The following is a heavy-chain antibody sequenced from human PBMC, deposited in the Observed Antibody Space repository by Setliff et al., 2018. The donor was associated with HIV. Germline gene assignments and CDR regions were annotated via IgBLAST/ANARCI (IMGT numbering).Heavy chain of an antibody. CDR2: IYYSGSV. J-gene: IGHJ4*02. CDR3: ARQNSGWGVGLYYFDY. Sequence: SETLSLTCTVSGGSISSGGYYWVWIRQPPGKGLEWIGSIYYSGSVYYNPSLQSRVTISVDTPSNQFSLKLSSVTAADTALYYCARQNSGWGVGLYYFDYWGQGTLVTVSS. CDR1: GGSISSGGYY. D-gene: IGHD6-19*01. V-gene: IGHV4-39*01.